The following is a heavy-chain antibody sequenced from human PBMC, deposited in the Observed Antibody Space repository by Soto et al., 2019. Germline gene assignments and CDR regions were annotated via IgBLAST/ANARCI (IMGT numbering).Heavy chain of an antibody. D-gene: IGHD1-26*01. CDR3: ARHHVRGRTIAGAAEF. CDR1: GKSLSGYY. Sequence: QVQLQQWGAGLLKTSETLSLTCAVYGKSLSGYYWSWIRQPPGKALEWIGEINHSGNTNYNPSLKSRVTISVDTSKHQRCLNLSSVTAADTAMYYCARHHVRGRTIAGAAEFWGQGTLVTVSS. V-gene: IGHV4-34*01. J-gene: IGHJ4*02. CDR2: INHSGNT.